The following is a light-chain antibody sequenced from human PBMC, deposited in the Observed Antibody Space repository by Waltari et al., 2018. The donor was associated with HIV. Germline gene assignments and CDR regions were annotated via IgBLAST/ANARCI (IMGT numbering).Light chain of an antibody. CDR3: SSYTSSHTLV. CDR2: DVS. J-gene: IGLJ3*02. V-gene: IGLV2-14*03. Sequence: QSALTQPASVSGSPGQSITISCTGTISDVGTFDYVSWYQQHPGEAPKLISYDVSDRPSGVSNRFSGAKSGNTASLTISGLQTEDEALYFCSSYTSSHTLVFGGGTTLTVL. CDR1: ISDVGTFDY.